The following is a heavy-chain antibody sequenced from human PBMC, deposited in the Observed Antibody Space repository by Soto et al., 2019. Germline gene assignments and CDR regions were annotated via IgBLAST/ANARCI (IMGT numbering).Heavy chain of an antibody. D-gene: IGHD2-8*01. CDR3: AKGSVLRVVEAPLAILGGVDV. V-gene: IGHV3-33*06. Sequence: QVQLVESGGGVVQPGTSLRLSCVASGFTFSSYGMHWVRQAPGKGLEWVAVMSYDGSHEDYADSVKGRFTISRDNSKTILYLQMNSLRLEDTAVYYCAKGSVLRVVEAPLAILGGVDVWGQGAMVTVSS. J-gene: IGHJ6*02. CDR2: MSYDGSHE. CDR1: GFTFSSYG.